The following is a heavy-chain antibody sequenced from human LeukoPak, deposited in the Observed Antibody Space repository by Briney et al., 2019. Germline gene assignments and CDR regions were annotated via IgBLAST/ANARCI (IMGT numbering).Heavy chain of an antibody. CDR1: GYTFTGYY. V-gene: IGHV1-2*02. CDR2: INPNSGGT. Sequence: ASVKVSCKASGYTFTGYYMHWVRQAPGQGLEWMGWINPNSGGTNYAQKFQGRVTMTRDTSISTAYMELSRLRSDDTAVYYCARVSLYSGSHSNDFDYWGQGTLVTVSS. J-gene: IGHJ4*02. D-gene: IGHD1-26*01. CDR3: ARVSLYSGSHSNDFDY.